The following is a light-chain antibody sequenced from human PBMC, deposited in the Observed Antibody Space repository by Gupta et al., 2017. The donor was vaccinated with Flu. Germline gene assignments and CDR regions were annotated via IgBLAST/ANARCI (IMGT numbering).Light chain of an antibody. V-gene: IGKV1-5*03. CDR2: KAS. CDR1: QSVVQW. J-gene: IGKJ1*01. Sequence: GDRVIVTCRASQSVVQWVAWFQQKPGRAPKLLIYKASSLESGVPSRFSGSGSGTEFNLTITSLQSDDFATYYCQQSSSYPWTFGQGTRVEIK. CDR3: QQSSSYPWT.